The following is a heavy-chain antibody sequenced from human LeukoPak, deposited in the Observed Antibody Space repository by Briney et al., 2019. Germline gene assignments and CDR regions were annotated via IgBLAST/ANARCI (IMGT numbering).Heavy chain of an antibody. CDR1: GIPVTANY. CDR3: ARLRTQVGSTSQEGWFDP. D-gene: IGHD2-2*01. V-gene: IGHV3-53*01. Sequence: GESLRLSCAASGIPVTANYMAWVRQAPGKGLEFVSVLYTGGGTDYLDSVKGRCTISRDNSKNNMYLQMNTLRPEDTAVYFCARLRTQVGSTSQEGWFDPWGQGTLVTVSS. J-gene: IGHJ5*02. CDR2: LYTGGGT.